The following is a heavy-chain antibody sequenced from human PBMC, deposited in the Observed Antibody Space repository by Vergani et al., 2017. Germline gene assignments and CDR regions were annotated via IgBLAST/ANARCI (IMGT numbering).Heavy chain of an antibody. Sequence: EVQLVESGVGLVKPGGSLRLSCAASGFTFSSYSMNWVRQAPGKGLEWVSSISSSSSYIYYADSVKGRFTISRDNAKNSLYLQMNSLRAEDTAVYYCARDGGYYDILTGYYPYYFDYWGQGTLVTVSS. CDR3: ARDGGYYDILTGYYPYYFDY. CDR1: GFTFSSYS. V-gene: IGHV3-21*01. CDR2: ISSSSSYI. J-gene: IGHJ4*02. D-gene: IGHD3-9*01.